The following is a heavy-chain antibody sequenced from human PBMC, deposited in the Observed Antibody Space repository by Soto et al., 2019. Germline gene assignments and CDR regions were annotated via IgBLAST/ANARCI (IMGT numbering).Heavy chain of an antibody. J-gene: IGHJ6*02. CDR3: ANEGGAGTTRAYYYYGMDV. CDR1: GYSFTSYW. CDR2: IDPSDSYT. Sequence: HGESLKISCKGSGYSFTSYWISWVRQMPGKGLEWMGRIDPSDSYTNYSPSFQGHVTISADKSISTAYLQWSSLKASDTAMYYCANEGGAGTTRAYYYYGMDVWGQGTTVTVSS. D-gene: IGHD1-7*01. V-gene: IGHV5-10-1*01.